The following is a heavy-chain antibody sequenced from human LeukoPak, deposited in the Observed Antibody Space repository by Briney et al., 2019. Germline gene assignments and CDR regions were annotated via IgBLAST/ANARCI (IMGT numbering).Heavy chain of an antibody. V-gene: IGHV1-2*02. D-gene: IGHD3-9*01. CDR3: ARDMITIFRRRDGTPFQH. CDR1: GYTFTGYY. Sequence: GASVKVSCKASGYTFTGYYMHWVRQAPGQGLEWMGWINPNSGGTNYAQKFQGRVTMTRDTSISTAYMELSRLRSDDTAVYYCARDMITIFRRRDGTPFQHWGQGTLVTVSS. CDR2: INPNSGGT. J-gene: IGHJ1*01.